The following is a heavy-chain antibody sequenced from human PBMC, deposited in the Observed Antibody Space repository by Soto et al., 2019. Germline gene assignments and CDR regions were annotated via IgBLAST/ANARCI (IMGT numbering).Heavy chain of an antibody. CDR3: VRDYYGSGSYYLGYYYYGMDV. Sequence: GGSLRLSCSASGFTFSSYAMHWVRQAPGKGLEYVSAISSNGGSTYYADSVKRRFTISRDNSKNTLYLQMSSLRAEDTAVYYCVRDYYGSGSYYLGYYYYGMDVWGQGTTVTVSS. CDR2: ISSNGGST. CDR1: GFTFSSYA. D-gene: IGHD3-10*01. J-gene: IGHJ6*02. V-gene: IGHV3-64D*06.